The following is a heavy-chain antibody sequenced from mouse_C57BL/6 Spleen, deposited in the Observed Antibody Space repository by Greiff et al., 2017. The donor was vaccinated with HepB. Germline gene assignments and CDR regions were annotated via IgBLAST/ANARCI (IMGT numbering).Heavy chain of an antibody. CDR1: GYSFTGYY. V-gene: IGHV1-42*01. J-gene: IGHJ1*03. CDR2: INPSTGGT. D-gene: IGHD1-1*01. CDR3: ARDYGSHFDV. Sequence: EVHLVESGPELVKPGASVKISCKASGYSFTGYYMNWVKQSPEKSLEWIGEINPSTGGTTYNQKFKAKATLTVDKSSSTAYMQLKSLTSEDSAVYYCARDYGSHFDVWGTGTTVTVSS.